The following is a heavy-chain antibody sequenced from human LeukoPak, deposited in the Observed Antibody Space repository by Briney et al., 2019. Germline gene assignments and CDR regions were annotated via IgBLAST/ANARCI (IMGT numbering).Heavy chain of an antibody. CDR2: IYHSGST. CDR1: GYSISSGYY. J-gene: IGHJ4*02. D-gene: IGHD1-14*01. V-gene: IGHV4-38-2*02. Sequence: PSETLSLTCTVSGYSISSGYYWGWTRQPPGKGLEWIGSIYHSGSTYYNPSLKSRVTISVDTSKNQLSLKLSSVTAADTAVYYCARHRLRYYFDYWGQGTLVTVSS. CDR3: ARHRLRYYFDY.